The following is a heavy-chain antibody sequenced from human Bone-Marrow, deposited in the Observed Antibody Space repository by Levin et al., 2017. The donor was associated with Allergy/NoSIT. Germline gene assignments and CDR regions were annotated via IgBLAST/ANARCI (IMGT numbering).Heavy chain of an antibody. CDR3: ARQWAPGAGDTSALLFDY. CDR2: IYHSGTT. V-gene: IGHV4-39*01. CDR1: GGSISENLYY. J-gene: IGHJ4*02. Sequence: PSETLSLTCTVSGGSISENLYYWALIRQPPGKGLEWIASIYHSGTTFYSPSLKSRLTISVDTSNNQFSLNLSSMTTADTAVYYCARQWAPGAGDTSALLFDYWGQGKLVTVSS. D-gene: IGHD7-27*01.